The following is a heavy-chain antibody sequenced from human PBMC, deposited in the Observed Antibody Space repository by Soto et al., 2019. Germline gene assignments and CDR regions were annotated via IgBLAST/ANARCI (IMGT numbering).Heavy chain of an antibody. D-gene: IGHD6-19*01. Sequence: GASVKLSCKACGYTFTSYAISWVRQAPGQGLEWMGWISAYNGNTNYAQKLQGRVTMTTDTSTSTAYMELRSLRSDDTAVYYCARIPGSSGWYWFDPWGQGTLVTVSS. CDR2: ISAYNGNT. J-gene: IGHJ5*02. V-gene: IGHV1-18*01. CDR1: GYTFTSYA. CDR3: ARIPGSSGWYWFDP.